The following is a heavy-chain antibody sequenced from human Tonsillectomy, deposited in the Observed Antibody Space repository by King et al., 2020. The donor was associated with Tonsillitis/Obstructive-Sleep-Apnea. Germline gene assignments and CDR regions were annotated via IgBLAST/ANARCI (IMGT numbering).Heavy chain of an antibody. D-gene: IGHD2-15*01. CDR1: GFSLSTGGVG. CDR2: IYWDDDD. CDR3: AHSAATHPYDTFDI. V-gene: IGHV2-5*02. J-gene: IGHJ3*02. Sequence: HITLKESGPTLLKPTQTLTLTCTFSGFSLSTGGVGVGWIRQPPGKALEWLALIYWDDDDRYSPSLKSWLTITKDTSKNHVFLSMTNMDPVDTATYYCAHSAATHPYDTFDIWGQGTMVTVSS.